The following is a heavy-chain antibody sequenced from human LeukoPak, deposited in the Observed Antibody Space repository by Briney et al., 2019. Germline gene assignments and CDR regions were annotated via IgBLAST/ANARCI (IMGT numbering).Heavy chain of an antibody. CDR1: GFTFGDYV. CDR3: ATGSGWYSPDY. V-gene: IGHV3-49*04. J-gene: IGHJ4*02. CDR2: IRSKAYGGTT. D-gene: IGHD6-19*01. Sequence: PGGSLRLSCSASGFTFGDYVMSWVRQAPGKGLVWVGFIRSKAYGGTTEYAASVKGKFTISRDDYKSIAYLQMNSLKTEDTAVYYCATGSGWYSPDYWGQGTLVTVSS.